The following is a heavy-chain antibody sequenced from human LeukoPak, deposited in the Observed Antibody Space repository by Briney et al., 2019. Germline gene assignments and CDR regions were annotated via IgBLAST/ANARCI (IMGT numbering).Heavy chain of an antibody. V-gene: IGHV3-7*01. CDR2: IRQGGSEK. CDR3: ARGGLMMDV. J-gene: IGHJ6*04. D-gene: IGHD2-8*01. Sequence: GGSLRLSCAASGCTFTTYWMTWVRQAPGKGLEWVANIRQGGSEKDYVDSVKGRFTISRGNARNSLYLQMNSVRAEDTAVYYCARGGLMMDVWGKGTTVTVSS. CDR1: GCTFTTYW.